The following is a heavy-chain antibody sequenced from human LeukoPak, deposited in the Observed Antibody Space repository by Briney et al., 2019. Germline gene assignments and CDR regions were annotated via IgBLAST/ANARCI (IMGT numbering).Heavy chain of an antibody. CDR2: INGDGSST. V-gene: IGHV3-74*01. CDR3: VRKVAADWYFDL. D-gene: IGHD5-12*01. J-gene: IGHJ2*01. Sequence: GGSLRLSCVASGFTFSTYWMHWVRQAPGKGLVWVSRINGDGSSTIYADSVKRRFTISRDNAKNTAYLEMNSLRADDPAVYYCVRKVAADWYFDLWGRGALVTVSS. CDR1: GFTFSTYW.